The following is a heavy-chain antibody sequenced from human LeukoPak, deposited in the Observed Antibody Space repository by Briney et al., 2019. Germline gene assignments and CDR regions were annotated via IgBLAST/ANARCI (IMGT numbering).Heavy chain of an antibody. V-gene: IGHV1-3*01. CDR1: EYTFTDYA. Sequence: ASVKVSCKASEYTFTDYAINWVRQAPGQRLEWMGWINAGNGNTRYSQRFQGRVTITRDTSASIAYMELSSLTSEDTAVYYCARGRWSATTASYYLDFWGQGTLVTVSS. D-gene: IGHD5-24*01. CDR2: INAGNGNT. CDR3: ARGRWSATTASYYLDF. J-gene: IGHJ4*02.